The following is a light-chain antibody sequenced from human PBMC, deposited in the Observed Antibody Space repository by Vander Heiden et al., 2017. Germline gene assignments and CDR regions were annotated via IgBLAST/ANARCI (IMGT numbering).Light chain of an antibody. J-gene: IGKJ5*01. CDR3: QQRSNWPIT. CDR2: DAS. CDR1: QSVSSY. V-gene: IGKV3-11*01. Sequence: EIVLTQSPATLSLSPGERATLSCRASQSVSSYLAWYQQKPGQAPRPLIYDASNRATGIPARFSGSGSGTDFTLTISSLEPEDFAVYYCQQRSNWPITFGQGKRLDIK.